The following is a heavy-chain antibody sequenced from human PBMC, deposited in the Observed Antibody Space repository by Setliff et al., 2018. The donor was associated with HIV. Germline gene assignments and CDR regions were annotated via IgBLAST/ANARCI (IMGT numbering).Heavy chain of an antibody. CDR1: GVTFNTYA. D-gene: IGHD6-13*01. V-gene: IGHV1-69*10. CDR3: ATAQGIATANFDY. CDR2: IFAFLNIP. J-gene: IGHJ4*02. Sequence: SVKVSCKTSGVTFNTYAFSWVRQAPGQGLEWMGDIFAFLNIPNYAQKFQGRVTITADKPTSTAYMELTGLRSEDTAIYYCATAQGIATANFDYWGQGTLVTVYS.